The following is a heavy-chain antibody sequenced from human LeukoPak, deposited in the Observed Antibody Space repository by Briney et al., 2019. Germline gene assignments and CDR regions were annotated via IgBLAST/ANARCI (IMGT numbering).Heavy chain of an antibody. CDR2: ISGSGGST. J-gene: IGHJ4*02. CDR3: ARGADSGYSSDN. V-gene: IGHV3-23*01. D-gene: IGHD3-9*01. CDR1: GFTFSSYA. Sequence: GGSLRLSCAASGFTFSSYALSWVRQAPGKGLEWVSAISGSGGSTYYADSVKGRFTISRDNAKNTLYLQMNSLRAEDTAVYYCARGADSGYSSDNWGQGTLVSVSS.